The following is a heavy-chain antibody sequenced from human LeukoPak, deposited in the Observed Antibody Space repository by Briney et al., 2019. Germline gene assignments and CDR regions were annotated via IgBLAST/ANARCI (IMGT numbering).Heavy chain of an antibody. CDR3: ARDLGLRGST. Sequence: SETLSLTCAVFGGSFSGYYWSWIRQPPGKGLEWIGEINHSGSTNYNPSLKSRVTISVDTSKNQFSLKMSSVTAADTAVYYCARDLGLRGSTWGQGTLVTVSS. CDR1: GGSFSGYY. CDR2: INHSGST. J-gene: IGHJ5*02. D-gene: IGHD4-23*01. V-gene: IGHV4-34*01.